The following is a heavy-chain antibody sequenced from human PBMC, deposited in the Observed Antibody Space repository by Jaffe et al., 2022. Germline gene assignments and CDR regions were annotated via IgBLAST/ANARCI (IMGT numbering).Heavy chain of an antibody. D-gene: IGHD4-4*01. CDR1: GFTVSSNY. CDR2: IYSGGST. Sequence: EVQLVETGGGLIQPGGSLRLSCAASGFTVSSNYMSWVRQAPGKGLEWVSVIYSGGSTYYADSVKGRFTISRDNSKNTLYLQMNSLRAEDTAVYYCARMTTADLGFDYWGQGTLVTVSS. CDR3: ARMTTADLGFDY. V-gene: IGHV3-53*02. J-gene: IGHJ4*02.